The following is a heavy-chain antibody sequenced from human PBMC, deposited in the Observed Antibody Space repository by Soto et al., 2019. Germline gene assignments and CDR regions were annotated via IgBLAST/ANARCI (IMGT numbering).Heavy chain of an antibody. V-gene: IGHV3-30-3*01. Sequence: QVQLVESGGGVVQPGRSLRLSCAASGFTFSSYAMHWVRQAPGKGLEWVAVISYDGSNKYYADSVKGRFTISRDNPKNPLYLQMNGLRAEDTAVYYCAGGGYCTSTSCYLNWFDPWGQGTLVSVSS. D-gene: IGHD2-2*01. CDR3: AGGGYCTSTSCYLNWFDP. CDR1: GFTFSSYA. CDR2: ISYDGSNK. J-gene: IGHJ5*02.